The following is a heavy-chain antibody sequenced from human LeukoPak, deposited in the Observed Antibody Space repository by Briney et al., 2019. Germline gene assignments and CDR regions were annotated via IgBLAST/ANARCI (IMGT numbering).Heavy chain of an antibody. V-gene: IGHV3-48*01. CDR1: GFTFSSYS. CDR2: ISSSSTI. J-gene: IGHJ3*02. Sequence: GGSLRLSCAASGFTFSSYSMNWVRPAPGKGMEWVSYISSSSTIYYADSVKGRFTISRDNAKNSLYLQMNSLRAEDTAVYYCARGPGQWELLNAFDIWGQGTMVTVSS. CDR3: ARGPGQWELLNAFDI. D-gene: IGHD1-26*01.